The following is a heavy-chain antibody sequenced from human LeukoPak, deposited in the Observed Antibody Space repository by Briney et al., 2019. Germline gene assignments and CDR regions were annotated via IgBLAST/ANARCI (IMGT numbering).Heavy chain of an antibody. CDR1: GGSISSSSYY. CDR3: ASLNYYGSGSYYDYFDY. CDR2: IYYSGST. D-gene: IGHD3-10*01. J-gene: IGHJ4*02. V-gene: IGHV4-39*01. Sequence: SETLSLTCTVSGGSISSSSYYWGWIRQPPGKGLEWIGSIYYSGSTYYNPSLESRVTISVDTSKNQFSLKLSSVTAADTAVYYCASLNYYGSGSYYDYFDYWGQGTLVTVSS.